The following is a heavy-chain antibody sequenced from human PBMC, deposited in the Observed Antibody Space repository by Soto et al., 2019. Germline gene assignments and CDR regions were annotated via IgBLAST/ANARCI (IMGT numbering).Heavy chain of an antibody. CDR1: GFTFSGYG. CDR2: ISYDETAT. CDR3: ATLMAVAGPGWGRAFDH. J-gene: IGHJ4*02. V-gene: IGHV3-30*03. Sequence: QVQLVESGGGVVQPGTSLRLSCAASGFTFSGYGVHWVRQAPGKGLEWVATISYDETATYYSDSVKGRFTISRDNSKNTLSLQMNSLTVEDTATYFCATLMAVAGPGWGRAFDHWGQGTLVAVSS. D-gene: IGHD6-19*01.